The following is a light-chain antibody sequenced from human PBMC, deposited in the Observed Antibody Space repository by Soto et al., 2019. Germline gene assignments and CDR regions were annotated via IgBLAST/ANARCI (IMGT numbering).Light chain of an antibody. V-gene: IGKV1-5*03. J-gene: IGKJ2*01. CDR3: QQYSSYSVFT. CDR2: TAS. CDR1: QNINSW. Sequence: DLQMTQSPSTLSASVGDRVTITCRASQNINSWLAWYQQKPGKAPKLLIYTASNLESGVPSRFSGSGSGTEFTLTISCLQPDDFATYYCQQYSSYSVFTFGQGTRLEIK.